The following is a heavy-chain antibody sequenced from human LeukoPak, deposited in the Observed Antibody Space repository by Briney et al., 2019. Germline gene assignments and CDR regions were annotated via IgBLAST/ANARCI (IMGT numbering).Heavy chain of an antibody. CDR3: ARIDSGSYSGLFDY. CDR2: IYHSGST. D-gene: IGHD1-26*01. CDR1: GYSISSGYY. J-gene: IGHJ4*02. Sequence: SETLSLTCAVSGYSISSGYYWGWIQQPPGKGLEWIGSIYHSGSTYYNPSLKSRVTISVDTSKNQFSLKLSSVTAADTAVYYCARIDSGSYSGLFDYWGQGTLVTVSS. V-gene: IGHV4-38-2*01.